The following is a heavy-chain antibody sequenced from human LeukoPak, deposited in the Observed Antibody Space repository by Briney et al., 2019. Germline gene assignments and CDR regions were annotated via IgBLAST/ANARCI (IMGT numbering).Heavy chain of an antibody. CDR2: ISSSSSYI. Sequence: GGSLRLSCAASGFTFSSYSMNWVRQAPGKGLEWVSSISSSSSYIYYADSVKGRFTISRDNAKNSLYLQMNSLRAEDTAVYYCARESTTMVRGVIQHWGQGTLVTVSS. J-gene: IGHJ1*01. D-gene: IGHD3-10*01. CDR3: ARESTTMVRGVIQH. V-gene: IGHV3-21*01. CDR1: GFTFSSYS.